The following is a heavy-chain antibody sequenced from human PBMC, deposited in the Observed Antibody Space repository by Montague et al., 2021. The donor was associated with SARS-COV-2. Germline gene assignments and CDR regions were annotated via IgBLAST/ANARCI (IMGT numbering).Heavy chain of an antibody. Sequence: SLRLSFAASGFPFSSYAMHWVRQAPGKGLEWVAVISYDGSNKYYADSVKGRFTISRDNSKNTLYLQMNSLRAEDTAVYYCAREGDIVVVTDAFDIWGQGTMVTVSS. V-gene: IGHV3-30-3*01. CDR2: ISYDGSNK. CDR3: AREGDIVVVTDAFDI. J-gene: IGHJ3*02. CDR1: GFPFSSYA. D-gene: IGHD2-21*02.